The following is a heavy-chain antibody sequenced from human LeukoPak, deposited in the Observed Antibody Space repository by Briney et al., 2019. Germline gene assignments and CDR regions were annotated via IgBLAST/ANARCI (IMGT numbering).Heavy chain of an antibody. D-gene: IGHD4-17*01. J-gene: IGHJ4*01. Sequence: SETLSLTCTVSGYSIRSGYYWGWIRQPPGKGLEWIGSIYHSGSTYYNPSLKSRLTISVDTSKNQFSLKLSSVTAADTAVYYCASGEDGDXLLDYWXXXTLVTVS. CDR2: IYHSGST. CDR1: GYSIRSGYY. V-gene: IGHV4-38-2*02. CDR3: ASGEDGDXLLDY.